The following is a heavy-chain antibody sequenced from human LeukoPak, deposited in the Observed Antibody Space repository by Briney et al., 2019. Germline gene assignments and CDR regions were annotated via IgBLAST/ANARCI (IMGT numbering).Heavy chain of an antibody. CDR2: ISSSSTI. CDR3: ARDPRRFSREPYNWFDP. J-gene: IGHJ5*02. D-gene: IGHD3-3*01. V-gene: IGHV3-48*01. CDR1: GFTFSSYS. Sequence: GGSLRLSCAASGFTFSSYSMNWVRQAPGKGLEWVSYISSSSTIYYADSVKGRFTISRDNAKNSLYLQMNSLRAEDTAVYYCARDPRRFSREPYNWFDPWGQGTLVTVSS.